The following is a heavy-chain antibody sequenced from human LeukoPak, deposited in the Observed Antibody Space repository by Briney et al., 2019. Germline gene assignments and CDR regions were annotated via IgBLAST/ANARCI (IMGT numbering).Heavy chain of an antibody. CDR3: TTRYGDHDYVDY. CDR1: GGSISSSNYC. J-gene: IGHJ4*02. CDR2: LCYSGNT. D-gene: IGHD5-12*01. V-gene: IGHV4-39*01. Sequence: SETLSLTCTVSGGSISSSNYCWDWIRQAPGKGLEWIGSLCYSGNTYQNPALKSRLTISGDTSQNQFSLRLSSVTAADTAVYYCTTRYGDHDYVDYWGQGTLVTVSS.